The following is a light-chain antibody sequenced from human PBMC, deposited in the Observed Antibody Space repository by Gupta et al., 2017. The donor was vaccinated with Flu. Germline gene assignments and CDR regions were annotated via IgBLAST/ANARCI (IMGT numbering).Light chain of an antibody. V-gene: IGLV1-40*01. Sequence: QSVLTPPPSVSGAPGQRITISCTGSSSNLGAGYDVYWYHQPPGTAPRLLIYDNNNRPSGVSARFSASKSGSSASPAITGLHPDDEADYFCQPYDTGRSGRWVFGGGTRLT. CDR2: DNN. J-gene: IGLJ3*02. CDR3: QPYDTGRSGRWV. CDR1: SSNLGAGYD.